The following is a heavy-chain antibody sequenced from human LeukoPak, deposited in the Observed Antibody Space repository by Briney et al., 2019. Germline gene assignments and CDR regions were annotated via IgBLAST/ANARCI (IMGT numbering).Heavy chain of an antibody. J-gene: IGHJ6*02. CDR2: IYYSGST. CDR1: GGSISSYY. Sequence: PSETLSLTCTVSGGSISSYYWSWIRQPPGKGLEWIGYIYYSGSTNYNSSLKSRVTISVDTSKNQFSLKLSSVTAADTAVYYCARDLRSSWYYYGMDVWGQGTTVTVSS. D-gene: IGHD6-13*01. CDR3: ARDLRSSWYYYGMDV. V-gene: IGHV4-59*01.